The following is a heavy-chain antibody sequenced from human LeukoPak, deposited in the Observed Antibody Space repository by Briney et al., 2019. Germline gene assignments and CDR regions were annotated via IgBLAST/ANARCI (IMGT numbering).Heavy chain of an antibody. CDR2: IYYSGST. J-gene: IGHJ4*02. V-gene: IGHV4-31*03. D-gene: IGHD6-25*01. CDR3: ARDVDGYRYFDY. CDR1: GGSISSGGYY. Sequence: SETLSLTCTVSGGSISSGGYYWSWIRQHPGKGLEWIGYIYYSGSTYYNPSLKSRVTISVDTSKNQFSLKLSSVTAADTAVYYCARDVDGYRYFDYWGQGTLVTVSS.